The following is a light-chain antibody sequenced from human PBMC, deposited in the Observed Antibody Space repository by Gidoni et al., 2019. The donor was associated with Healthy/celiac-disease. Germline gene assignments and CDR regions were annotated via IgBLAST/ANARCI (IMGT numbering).Light chain of an antibody. V-gene: IGKV1-39*01. CDR1: QSISSY. Sequence: DIQMTQSPSSLSASVGDRVTITCRASQSISSYLNWYQQKPGKAPKLLIYAASSLQSGVPSRFSGSGSGTDFTLTIRSLQPEDFATYYCQPSYSTPLYTFGQGTKLEIK. CDR2: AAS. J-gene: IGKJ2*01. CDR3: QPSYSTPLYT.